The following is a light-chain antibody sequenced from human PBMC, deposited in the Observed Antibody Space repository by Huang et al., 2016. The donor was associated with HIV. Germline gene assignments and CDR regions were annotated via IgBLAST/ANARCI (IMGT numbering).Light chain of an antibody. CDR2: AAS. CDR3: QQSYSNLALT. V-gene: IGKV1-39*01. Sequence: DIQMTQSPSSLSASVGNRVTITCRASQSISSYINWDQQKPGKPPKLLIYAASSLHSGVPSRFSGIGSGTDFTLTISSLQPEDFATYYCQQSYSNLALTFGGGTTVEIK. J-gene: IGKJ4*01. CDR1: QSISSY.